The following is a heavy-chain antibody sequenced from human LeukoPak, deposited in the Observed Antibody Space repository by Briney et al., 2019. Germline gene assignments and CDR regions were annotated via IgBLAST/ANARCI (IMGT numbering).Heavy chain of an antibody. CDR2: INWNSNSM. D-gene: IGHD3-22*01. CDR3: AKGSNYYYDSSSLFDY. J-gene: IGHJ4*02. CDR1: GFTFGDYA. Sequence: GGSLRLSCVASGFTFGDYAMHWVRQAPGKGLEWVSGINWNSNSMDYADSVKGRFTISRDNSKNTLYLQMNSLRAEDTAVYYCAKGSNYYYDSSSLFDYWGQGTLVTVSS. V-gene: IGHV3-9*01.